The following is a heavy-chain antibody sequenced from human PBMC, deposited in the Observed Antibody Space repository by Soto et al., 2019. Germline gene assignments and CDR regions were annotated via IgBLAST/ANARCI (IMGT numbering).Heavy chain of an antibody. Sequence: GGSLRLSCAASGFTFSSYAMTWVRQAPGKGLEWVSGISGSGVSTDYADSVKGRFPISRDNSKNTLYLQMNSLRAEDTAVYYCAKDIYGDYVLDYWGQGTLVTVSS. J-gene: IGHJ4*02. V-gene: IGHV3-23*01. D-gene: IGHD4-17*01. CDR2: ISGSGVST. CDR1: GFTFSSYA. CDR3: AKDIYGDYVLDY.